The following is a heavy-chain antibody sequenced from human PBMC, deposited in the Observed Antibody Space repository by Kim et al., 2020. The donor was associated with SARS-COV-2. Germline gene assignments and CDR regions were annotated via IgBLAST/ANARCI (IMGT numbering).Heavy chain of an antibody. V-gene: IGHV3-11*06. Sequence: GGSLRLSCAASGFTFTDYYMSGIRQAPGEGREWISYITPTTYTSYANSVRGRITISRDNANNSLYLQMNSLRAEDTAVYYFARDPVIPFGGARYYFDFWGRGTLVTVSS. CDR1: GFTFTDYY. J-gene: IGHJ4*01. CDR2: ITPTTYT. CDR3: ARDPVIPFGGARYYFDF. D-gene: IGHD3-16*01.